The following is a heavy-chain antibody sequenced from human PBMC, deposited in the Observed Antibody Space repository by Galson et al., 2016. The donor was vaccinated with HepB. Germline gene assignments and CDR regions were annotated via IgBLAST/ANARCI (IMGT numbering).Heavy chain of an antibody. CDR2: ISYDGSNK. D-gene: IGHD5-18*01. J-gene: IGHJ2*01. CDR3: AKDWSWAAMVGWYFDL. Sequence: SLRLSCAASGFTFSSYGMHWVRQAPGKGLEWVAIISYDGSNKSYADSVKGRLTISRDNSQNTVFLQMNSLRPEDTAVYYCAKDWSWAAMVGWYFDLWGHGTLVTVSS. CDR1: GFTFSSYG. V-gene: IGHV3-30*18.